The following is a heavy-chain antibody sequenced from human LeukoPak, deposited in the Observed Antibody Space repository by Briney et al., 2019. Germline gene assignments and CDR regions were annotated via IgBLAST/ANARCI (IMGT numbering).Heavy chain of an antibody. D-gene: IGHD4-17*01. V-gene: IGHV1-18*01. Sequence: ASVKVSCKASGYTFTSYDINWVRQAPGQGLEWMGWISAYNGNTNYAQKLQGRVTMTTDTSTSTAYMELRSLRSDDTAVYYCARDPTVTTFDYWGQGTLVTVSS. CDR2: ISAYNGNT. J-gene: IGHJ4*02. CDR1: GYTFTSYD. CDR3: ARDPTVTTFDY.